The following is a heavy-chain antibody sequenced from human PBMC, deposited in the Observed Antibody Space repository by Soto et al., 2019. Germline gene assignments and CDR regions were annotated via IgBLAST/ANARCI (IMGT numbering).Heavy chain of an antibody. Sequence: QLVQSGAEVKKPGASVRVSCKTSGPTFIAYYIHWVRQAPGQRLEWIGIVDPSRGSADYAQKFQGRVTMTTDVSTRTVFMDLSSLRSEDTAVYYCARPLIGNTVDLWGQGTTVIVSS. V-gene: IGHV1-46*01. CDR3: ARPLIGNTVDL. CDR2: VDPSRGSA. D-gene: IGHD1-7*01. CDR1: GPTFIAYY. J-gene: IGHJ3*01.